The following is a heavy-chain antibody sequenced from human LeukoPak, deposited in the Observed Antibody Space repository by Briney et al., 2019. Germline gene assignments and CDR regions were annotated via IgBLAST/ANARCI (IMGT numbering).Heavy chain of an antibody. CDR3: AKDTWIQLWYLIDY. J-gene: IGHJ4*02. Sequence: GGSLRLSCAASGFTFSSYAMSWVRQAPGKGLEWVSAISGSGGSTYYADSVKGRFTISRDNSKNTLCLQMNSLRAEDTAVYYCAKDTWIQLWYLIDYWGQGTLVTVSS. CDR1: GFTFSSYA. CDR2: ISGSGGST. V-gene: IGHV3-23*01. D-gene: IGHD5-18*01.